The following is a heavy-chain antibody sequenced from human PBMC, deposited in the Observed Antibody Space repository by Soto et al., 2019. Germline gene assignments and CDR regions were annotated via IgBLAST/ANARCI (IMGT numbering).Heavy chain of an antibody. CDR2: INAPGSPT. CDR1: GFTFSTYT. CDR3: ARDHDTRGYYSVFDS. Sequence: PGESLKISCAASGFTFSTYTMNWVRQAPGKGLEWVSGINAPGSPTYYAASVKGRFTVSRDSSKNTLFLQMNSLRAEDTAVYYYARDHDTRGYYSVFDSWGQGTQVTVSS. V-gene: IGHV3-23*01. J-gene: IGHJ4*02. D-gene: IGHD3-22*01.